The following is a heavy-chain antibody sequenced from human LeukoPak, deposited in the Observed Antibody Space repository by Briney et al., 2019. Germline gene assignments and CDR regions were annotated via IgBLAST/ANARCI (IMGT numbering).Heavy chain of an antibody. V-gene: IGHV4-38-2*02. CDR3: ASTNTAAGANWFDP. CDR2: IYHSGST. Sequence: SETLSLTCTVSGYSISSGYYWGWIRQPPGKGLEWIGSIYHSGSTYYNPSLKSRVTISVDTSKNQFPLKLSSVTAADTAVYYCASTNTAAGANWFDPWGQGTPVTVSS. CDR1: GYSISSGYY. D-gene: IGHD6-13*01. J-gene: IGHJ5*02.